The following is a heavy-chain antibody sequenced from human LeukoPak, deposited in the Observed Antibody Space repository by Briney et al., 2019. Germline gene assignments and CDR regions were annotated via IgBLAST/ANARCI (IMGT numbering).Heavy chain of an antibody. D-gene: IGHD3-22*01. CDR2: IYYSGST. V-gene: IGHV4-39*01. CDR1: GGSISSSSYY. CDR3: ARPLHYYDSSGRGGYYFDY. Sequence: PSETLSLTCTVSGGSISSSSYYWGWIRQPPGKGLEWIGCIYYSGSTYYNPSLKSRVTISVDTSKNQFSLKLSSVTAADTAVYYCARPLHYYDSSGRGGYYFDYWGQGTLVTVSS. J-gene: IGHJ4*02.